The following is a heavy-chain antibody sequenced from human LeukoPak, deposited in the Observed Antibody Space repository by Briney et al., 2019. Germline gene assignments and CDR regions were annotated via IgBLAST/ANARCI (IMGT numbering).Heavy chain of an antibody. V-gene: IGHV3-43*02. CDR3: AKGLRRDGYNRFGWFDR. CDR2: ISGDGGST. Sequence: PGGSLRLSCAGPGFMFHDYAIHWVRQAPGKGLEWVSLISGDGGSTFYADSVKGRFTISRDNSKNSLYLQMNSLRSDDTALYYCAKGLRRDGYNRFGWFDRWGQGTLVSSSS. D-gene: IGHD5-24*01. J-gene: IGHJ5*02. CDR1: GFMFHDYA.